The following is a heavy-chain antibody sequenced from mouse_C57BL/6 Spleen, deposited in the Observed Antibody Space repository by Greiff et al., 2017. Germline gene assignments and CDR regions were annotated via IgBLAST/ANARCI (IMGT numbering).Heavy chain of an antibody. J-gene: IGHJ2*01. CDR1: GFTFSSYT. V-gene: IGHV5-9*01. D-gene: IGHD1-1*01. CDR2: ISGGGGNT. Sequence: EVMLVESGGGLVKPGGSLKLSCAASGFTFSSYTMSWVRQTPEKRLEWVATISGGGGNTYYPDSVKGRFTISRDNAKNTLYLQMSSLRSEDTAVYYCARHGTTVVDYWGQGTTLTVSS. CDR3: ARHGTTVVDY.